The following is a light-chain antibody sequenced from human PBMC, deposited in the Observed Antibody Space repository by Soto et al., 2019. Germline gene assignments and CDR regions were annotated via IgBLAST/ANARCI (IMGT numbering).Light chain of an antibody. CDR3: AAWDASLSSVF. Sequence: QSVLTQPPSASGTPGQMVTISCSGSRSNIGNRHVFWYQQLPGTAPKLLIYRNDQRPSGVPDRFSGSKSGTSASLAISGLRSEDEADYYCAAWDASLSSVFFGGGTKLTVL. CDR2: RND. J-gene: IGLJ2*01. V-gene: IGLV1-47*01. CDR1: RSNIGNRH.